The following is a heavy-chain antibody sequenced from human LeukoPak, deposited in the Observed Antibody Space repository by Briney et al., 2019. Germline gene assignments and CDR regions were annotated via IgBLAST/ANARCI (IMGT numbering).Heavy chain of an antibody. CDR1: GFSVTSYA. V-gene: IGHV3-23*01. CDR2: ISDRGDST. CDR3: AKGRWGLTINNFDI. D-gene: IGHD3-9*01. Sequence: GGSLRLSCAASGFSVTSYAMGWVRQAPGKGLEWVSVISDRGDSTHYADSVKGRFTISRDSSKNTLYLQMNSLRGEDTAVYYCAKGRWGLTINNFDIWGQGTMVTVSS. J-gene: IGHJ3*02.